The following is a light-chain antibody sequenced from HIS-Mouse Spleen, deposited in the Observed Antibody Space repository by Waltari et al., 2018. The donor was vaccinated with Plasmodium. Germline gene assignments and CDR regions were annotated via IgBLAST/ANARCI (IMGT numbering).Light chain of an antibody. CDR3: QQRSNWPPLT. Sequence: EIVLTPSPATLSLSPRERATISCRASQSVSSYLAWYQQKPGQAPRLLIYDASNRATGIPARFSGSGSGTDFTLTISSLEPEDFAVYYCQQRSNWPPLTFGGGTKVEIK. CDR1: QSVSSY. J-gene: IGKJ4*01. V-gene: IGKV3-11*01. CDR2: DAS.